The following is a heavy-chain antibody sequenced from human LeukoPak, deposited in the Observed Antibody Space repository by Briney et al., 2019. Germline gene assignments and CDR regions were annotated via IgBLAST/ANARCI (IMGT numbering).Heavy chain of an antibody. CDR2: IYYSGST. CDR3: ARVGGRDIVVVPAAADYYMDV. J-gene: IGHJ6*03. D-gene: IGHD2-2*01. CDR1: GGSISSGDYY. V-gene: IGHV4-30-4*08. Sequence: PSETLSLTCTVSGGSISSGDYYWSWIRQPPGKGLEWIGYIYYSGSTYYDPSLKSRVTISVDTSKNQFSLKLSSVTAADTAVYYCARVGGRDIVVVPAAADYYMDVWGKGTTVTVSS.